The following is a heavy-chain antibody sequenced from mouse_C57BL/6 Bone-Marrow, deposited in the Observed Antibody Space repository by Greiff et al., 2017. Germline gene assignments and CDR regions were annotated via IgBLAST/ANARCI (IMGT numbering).Heavy chain of an antibody. Sequence: VQLQQPGAELVRPGTSVKLSCKASGYTFTSYWMHWVKQRPGQGLEWIGVIDPSDSYTNYNQKFKGKATLTVDTSSSTAYMQLSSLTSEDSAVYYCARAIITTFFDYWGQGTTLTVSS. V-gene: IGHV1-59*01. CDR2: IDPSDSYT. CDR3: ARAIITTFFDY. J-gene: IGHJ2*01. CDR1: GYTFTSYW. D-gene: IGHD2-12*01.